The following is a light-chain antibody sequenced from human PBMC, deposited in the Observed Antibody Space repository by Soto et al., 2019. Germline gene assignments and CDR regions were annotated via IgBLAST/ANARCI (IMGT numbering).Light chain of an antibody. CDR3: QQYTDWPLT. CDR2: GAS. V-gene: IGKV3-15*01. CDR1: QSLSSN. Sequence: EIVMTQSPATLSVSPGERVTLSCRASQSLSSNLAWYQQKPGQAPRLLIYGASTRATDIPARFSGSGSGTEFTLTISSLQSEDFAVYFCQQYTDWPLTFGQGTKVEVK. J-gene: IGKJ1*01.